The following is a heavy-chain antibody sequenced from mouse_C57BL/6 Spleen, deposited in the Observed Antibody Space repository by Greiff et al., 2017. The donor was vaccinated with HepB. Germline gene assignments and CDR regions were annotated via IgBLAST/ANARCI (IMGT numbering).Heavy chain of an antibody. V-gene: IGHV5-4*01. CDR2: ISDGGSYT. D-gene: IGHD6-1*01. CDR3: AREASLAWFAY. J-gene: IGHJ3*01. Sequence: EVKLVESGGGLVKPGGSLKLSCAASGFTFSSYAMSWVRQTPEKRLEWVATISDGGSYTYYPDNVKGRFTISRDNAKNNLYLQMSHLKSEDTAMYYCAREASLAWFAYWGQGTLVTVSA. CDR1: GFTFSSYA.